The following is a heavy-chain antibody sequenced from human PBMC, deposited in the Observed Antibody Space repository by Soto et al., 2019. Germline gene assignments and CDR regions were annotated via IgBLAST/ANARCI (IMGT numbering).Heavy chain of an antibody. CDR1: GCSISSSSYY. D-gene: IGHD3-3*01. J-gene: IGHJ6*02. CDR3: ARQARFSYGMDV. CDR2: IYYSGST. Sequence: SETLSLTCTFSGCSISSSSYYWGWIRQPPGKGLEWIGSIYYSGSTYYNPSLKSRVTISVDTSKNQFSLKLSSVTAADTAVYYCARQARFSYGMDVWGQGTTVTVSS. V-gene: IGHV4-39*01.